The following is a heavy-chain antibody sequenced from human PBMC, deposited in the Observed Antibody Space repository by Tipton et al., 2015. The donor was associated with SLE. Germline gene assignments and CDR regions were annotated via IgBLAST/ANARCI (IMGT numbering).Heavy chain of an antibody. CDR3: AKDIGDGYSPGGMDV. CDR1: GFTFDDYA. CDR2: ISWNSGSI. Sequence: SLRLSCAASGFTFDDYAMHWVRQAPGKGLEWVSGISWNSGSIGYADSVKGRFTISRDNAKNSLYLKMNSLRAEDTALYYCAKDIGDGYSPGGMDVWGQGTTVTVSS. D-gene: IGHD5-24*01. J-gene: IGHJ6*02. V-gene: IGHV3-9*01.